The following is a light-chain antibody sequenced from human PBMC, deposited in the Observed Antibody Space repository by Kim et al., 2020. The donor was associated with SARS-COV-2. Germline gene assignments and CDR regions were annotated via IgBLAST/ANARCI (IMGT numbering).Light chain of an antibody. CDR2: GKN. V-gene: IGLV3-19*01. Sequence: LGQTVRITCQGGSLRRYYASWYQQKPGQAPVFVIFGKNNRPSGVPDRFSRSSSGDTASLIITGAQAEDGADYYCNSRDTSGNHVGFGGGTKVTVL. CDR1: SLRRYY. CDR3: NSRDTSGNHVG. J-gene: IGLJ2*01.